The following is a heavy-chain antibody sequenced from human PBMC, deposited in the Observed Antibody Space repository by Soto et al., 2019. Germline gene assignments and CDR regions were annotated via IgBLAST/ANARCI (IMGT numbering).Heavy chain of an antibody. D-gene: IGHD2-15*01. Sequence: PGGSLRLSCAVSGFTFSTYDMHWVRQAPGKGLEWVAVVSYDTAYENYADSVKGRFTISRDNSKNILYLQMNSLRAEDTAVYYCAKVSISKSSAGSFDSWCRGTXVTVSS. V-gene: IGHV3-30*18. CDR2: VSYDTAYE. J-gene: IGHJ4*02. CDR3: AKVSISKSSAGSFDS. CDR1: GFTFSTYD.